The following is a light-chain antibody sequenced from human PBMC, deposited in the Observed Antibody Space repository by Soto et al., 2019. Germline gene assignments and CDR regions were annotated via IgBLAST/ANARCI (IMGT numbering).Light chain of an antibody. V-gene: IGKV3-11*01. CDR1: QSVTNS. J-gene: IGKJ4*01. Sequence: EIVLTQSPATLSFSPGERATLSCRASQSVTNSLAWYQQKPGQAPRLLVYDASNRATGIPTRFSGSGSGTDFTLTISSLQSEDFAVYYCQQYNKWPLTFGGGTKVDIK. CDR3: QQYNKWPLT. CDR2: DAS.